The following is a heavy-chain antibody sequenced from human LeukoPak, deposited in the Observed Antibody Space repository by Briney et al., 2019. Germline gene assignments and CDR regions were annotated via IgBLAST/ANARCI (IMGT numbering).Heavy chain of an antibody. V-gene: IGHV3-30-3*01. CDR3: ARIRGRPIDY. J-gene: IGHJ4*02. CDR2: ISYDGTDA. Sequence: GRSLRLSCAASGFTLSTYAMHRVRQAPAKGLEWVAVISYDGTDAYYADSVKGRFTISRNTSKNRLYLQMNSLRAEDTAVFYCARIRGRPIDYWGQGTLDTVSS. CDR1: GFTLSTYA.